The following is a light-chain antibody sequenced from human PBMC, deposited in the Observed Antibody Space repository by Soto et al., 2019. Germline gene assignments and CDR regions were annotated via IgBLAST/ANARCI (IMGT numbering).Light chain of an antibody. CDR2: DVS. CDR3: QQYHTFCT. V-gene: IGKV1-5*01. CDR1: PTINHW. Sequence: DVQMTQSPSTLSSPVGDRVTITCRASPTINHWLAWYQQKPGKAPDLLIYDVSTLKSGVPSRFSGSGSGTEFTLTISSLQPDDSATYYCQQYHTFCTFGQGTKV. J-gene: IGKJ1*01.